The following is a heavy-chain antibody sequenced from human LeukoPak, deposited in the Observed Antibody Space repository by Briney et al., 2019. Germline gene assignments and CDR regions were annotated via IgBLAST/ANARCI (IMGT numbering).Heavy chain of an antibody. CDR2: ISSNGGST. Sequence: QPGGSLRLSCAASGFTFSSYAMHWVRQAPGKGLEYVSAISSNGGSTYYANSVKGRFTISRDNSKNTLYLQMGSLRAEDVAVYYCARDQYAYDFWSGYYLAMSDYYGMDVWGQGTTVTVSS. J-gene: IGHJ6*02. CDR1: GFTFSSYA. D-gene: IGHD3-3*01. CDR3: ARDQYAYDFWSGYYLAMSDYYGMDV. V-gene: IGHV3-64*01.